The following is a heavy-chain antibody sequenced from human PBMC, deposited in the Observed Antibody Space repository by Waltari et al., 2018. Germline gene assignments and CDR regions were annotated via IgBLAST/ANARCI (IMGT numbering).Heavy chain of an antibody. V-gene: IGHV1-24*01. Sequence: QVQLVQSGAEVKKPGASVKVSCNVSGYTLTESPMHWVRQAPGKGLEWMGGYVPEDGETIYAQSFQGRVAMTEDSSTDTAYMELTSLTSEDTAVYYCATDHYRQSGYDSWGQGTLVTVSS. J-gene: IGHJ5*02. CDR1: GYTLTESP. CDR2: YVPEDGET. CDR3: ATDHYRQSGYDS. D-gene: IGHD5-12*01.